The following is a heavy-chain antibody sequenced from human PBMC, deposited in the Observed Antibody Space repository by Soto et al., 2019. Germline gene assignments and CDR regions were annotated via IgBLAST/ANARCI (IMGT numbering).Heavy chain of an antibody. D-gene: IGHD3-10*01. CDR2: IKQDGSEK. Sequence: EVQLVESGGGLVQPGGSMRLSCEASGFTFSNYWMSWVRQAPGKGLEWVANIKQDGSEKFYVDSVKGRFTISRDNAKKSLFVQMNSLRAEDTAVYYCAKMMSRGSGSFFHGFDYWGQGALVTVSS. V-gene: IGHV3-7*03. J-gene: IGHJ4*02. CDR1: GFTFSNYW. CDR3: AKMMSRGSGSFFHGFDY.